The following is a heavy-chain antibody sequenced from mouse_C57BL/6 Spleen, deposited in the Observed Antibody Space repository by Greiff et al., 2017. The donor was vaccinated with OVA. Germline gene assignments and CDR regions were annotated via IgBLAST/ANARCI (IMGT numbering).Heavy chain of an antibody. J-gene: IGHJ1*03. V-gene: IGHV1-55*01. CDR1: GYTFTSYW. Sequence: QVQLQQPGAELVKPGASVKMSCKASGYTFTSYWITWVKQRPGQGLEWIGDIYPGSGSTNYNAKFKSKATLTVDTSSSTAYMQLSSLTSEDSAVYYCARVGSNLWYFDVWGTGTTVTVSS. CDR2: IYPGSGST. CDR3: ARVGSNLWYFDV. D-gene: IGHD1-1*01.